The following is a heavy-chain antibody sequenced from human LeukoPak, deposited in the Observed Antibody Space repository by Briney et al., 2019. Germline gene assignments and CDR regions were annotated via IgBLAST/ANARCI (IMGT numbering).Heavy chain of an antibody. D-gene: IGHD2-21*01. CDR3: TPGFPGAEVALEI. CDR1: GFTFSNAW. J-gene: IGHJ3*02. Sequence: GGSLRLSCAASGFTFSNAWMSWVRQAPGKGLEWVGRIKSKTDGGTTDYAAPVKGRFTISRDDSKNTRYLQMNSLKTEDTAVYYCTPGFPGAEVALEIGAQGTMVTASP. V-gene: IGHV3-15*01. CDR2: IKSKTDGGTT.